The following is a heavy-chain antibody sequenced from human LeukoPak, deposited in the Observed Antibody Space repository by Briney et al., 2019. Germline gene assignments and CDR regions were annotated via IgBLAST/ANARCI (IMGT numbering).Heavy chain of an antibody. D-gene: IGHD3-3*02. CDR1: GGTFSSYA. Sequence: ASVKVSCKASGGTFSSYAISWVRQAPGQGLEWMGGIIPIFGTANYAQKFQGSVTITTDESTSTAYMELSSLRSEDTAVYYCARPKKISSPLLDAFDIWGQGTMVTVSS. CDR2: IIPIFGTA. J-gene: IGHJ3*02. CDR3: ARPKKISSPLLDAFDI. V-gene: IGHV1-69*05.